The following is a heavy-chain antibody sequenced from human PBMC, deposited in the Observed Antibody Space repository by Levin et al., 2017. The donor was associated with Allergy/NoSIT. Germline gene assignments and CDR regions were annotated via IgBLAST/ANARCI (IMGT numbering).Heavy chain of an antibody. CDR3: ARDRTITTTGETYYYGMDV. D-gene: IGHD7-27*01. CDR1: GGSISGYY. V-gene: IGHV4-59*01. CDR2: IYYSGST. Sequence: MPGGSLRLSCTVSGGSISGYYWSWIRQPPGKGLEWIGYIYYSGSTKYNPSLKSRVTISVDTSKNQFSLKLSSVTAADTAVYYCARDRTITTTGETYYYGMDVWGQGTTVTVSS. J-gene: IGHJ6*02.